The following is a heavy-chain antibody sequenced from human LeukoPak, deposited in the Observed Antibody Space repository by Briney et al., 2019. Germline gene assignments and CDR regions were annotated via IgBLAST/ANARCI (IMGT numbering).Heavy chain of an antibody. CDR1: GYTFTSYG. Sequence: GASVKVSCKASGYTFTSYGISWVRQAPGQGLEWMGWISAYNGNTNYAQKLQGRVTMTTDTSTSTAYMELRSLRSDDTAVYYCARDCGYYDFWSGYYYYGMDAWGQGTTVTVSS. D-gene: IGHD3-3*01. CDR3: ARDCGYYDFWSGYYYYGMDA. J-gene: IGHJ6*02. CDR2: ISAYNGNT. V-gene: IGHV1-18*01.